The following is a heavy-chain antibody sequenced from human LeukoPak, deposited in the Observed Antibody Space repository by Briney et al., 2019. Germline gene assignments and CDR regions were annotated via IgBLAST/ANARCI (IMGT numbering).Heavy chain of an antibody. CDR2: INHSGST. CDR3: ARKVRYYDSSGHDAFDI. D-gene: IGHD3-22*01. Sequence: SETLSLTCAVYGGSFSGYYWSWIRQPPGKGLEWIGEINHSGSTNYNPSLKSRVTISVDTSKNQFSLKLSSVTAADTAVYYCARKVRYYDSSGHDAFDIWGQGTMVTVSS. V-gene: IGHV4-34*01. J-gene: IGHJ3*02. CDR1: GGSFSGYY.